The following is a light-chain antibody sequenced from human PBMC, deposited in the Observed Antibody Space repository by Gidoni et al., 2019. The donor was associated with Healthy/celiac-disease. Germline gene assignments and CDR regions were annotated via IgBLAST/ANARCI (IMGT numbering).Light chain of an antibody. CDR2: EGS. J-gene: IGLJ2*01. CDR3: CSYAGSSIVV. V-gene: IGLV2-23*01. Sequence: QSALTQPASVSGSPGQSITISCTGTSSDVGSYNLVSWYQQHPVKAHKLMIYEGSKRPSGVSNRFSGSKSGNTASLTISGLQAEDEADYYCCSYAGSSIVVFGGGTKLTVL. CDR1: SSDVGSYNL.